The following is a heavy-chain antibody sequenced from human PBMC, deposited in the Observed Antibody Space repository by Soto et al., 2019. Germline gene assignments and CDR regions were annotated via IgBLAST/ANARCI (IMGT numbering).Heavy chain of an antibody. Sequence: EVQLLESGGGLVQPGGSLRLSCAASRFTFSGSAMHWVRQASGKGLEWVGRIRSKANSYATAYAASVKGRFTISRDDSKNTAYLQMNSLKTEDSAVYYCTILGVVVAAYYYYGMDVWGQGTTVTVSS. CDR3: TILGVVVAAYYYYGMDV. D-gene: IGHD2-15*01. J-gene: IGHJ6*02. V-gene: IGHV3-73*01. CDR1: RFTFSGSA. CDR2: IRSKANSYAT.